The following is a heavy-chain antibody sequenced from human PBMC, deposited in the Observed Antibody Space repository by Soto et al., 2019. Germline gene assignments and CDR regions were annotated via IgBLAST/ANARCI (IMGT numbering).Heavy chain of an antibody. D-gene: IGHD6-19*01. CDR1: GYTFTSYG. J-gene: IGHJ5*02. V-gene: IGHV1-18*01. CDR3: ARDGDSSGWYWFDP. CDR2: ISAYNGNT. Sequence: ASVKVSFKASGYTFTSYGISWLRQAPGQGLEWMGWISAYNGNTNYAQKLQGRVTMTTDTSTSTAYMELRSLRSDDTAVYYCARDGDSSGWYWFDPWGQGTLVTVS.